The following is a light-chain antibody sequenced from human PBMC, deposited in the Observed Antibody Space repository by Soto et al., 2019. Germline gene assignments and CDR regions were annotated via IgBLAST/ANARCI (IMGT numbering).Light chain of an antibody. CDR1: QSLLHRNGYNY. V-gene: IGKV2-28*01. CDR2: LGS. Sequence: DIVLTQSPLSLPVTPGEPASISCRSRQSLLHRNGYNYLDWYLQKPGQSPQLLIYLGSNRASGVPDRFSGSGSGTDFTLKISRVEAEDVGIYYGMQALQTTLSFGGGTKVELK. CDR3: MQALQTTLS. J-gene: IGKJ4*01.